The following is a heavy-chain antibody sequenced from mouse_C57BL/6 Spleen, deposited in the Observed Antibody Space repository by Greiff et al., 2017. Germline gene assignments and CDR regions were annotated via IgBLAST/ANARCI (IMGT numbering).Heavy chain of an antibody. Sequence: VQLQQSGPELVKPGASVKISCKASGYTFTDYYMNWVKQSHGKSLEWIGDINPNNGGTSYNQKFKGKATLTVDKSSSTAYMELRSLTSEDSAVYYCARAPSNWDYFAYWGQGTTLTVSA. CDR3: ARAPSNWDYFAY. CDR1: GYTFTDYY. J-gene: IGHJ2*01. D-gene: IGHD4-1*02. V-gene: IGHV1-26*01. CDR2: INPNNGGT.